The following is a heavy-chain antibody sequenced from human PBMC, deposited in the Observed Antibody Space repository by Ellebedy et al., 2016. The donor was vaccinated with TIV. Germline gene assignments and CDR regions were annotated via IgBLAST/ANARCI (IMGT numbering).Heavy chain of an antibody. CDR2: IYSGGST. V-gene: IGHV3-53*05. Sequence: GESLKISXAGSGVTVSGNYMSWVRQAPGKGLEWVSVIYSGGSTYYADSVKGRFTISRDNAKNTLYLQMNSLRAEDTAVYYCARVGLGSGLNRPFDYWGQGTLVTVSS. J-gene: IGHJ4*02. D-gene: IGHD3-22*01. CDR1: GVTVSGNY. CDR3: ARVGLGSGLNRPFDY.